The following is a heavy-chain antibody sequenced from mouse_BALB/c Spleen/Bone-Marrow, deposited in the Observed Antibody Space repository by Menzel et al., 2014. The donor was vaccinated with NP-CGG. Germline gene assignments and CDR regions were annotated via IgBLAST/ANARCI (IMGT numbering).Heavy chain of an antibody. J-gene: IGHJ2*01. CDR3: ARGYFDY. CDR1: GYTFTTYW. Sequence: QVQLQQSGAEVMKPGASVKISCKTSGYTFTTYWMEWVKQRPGHGLEWIGDILSGSGSANYNEKFKDKATFTADTSSNTAYMQLSSLTSEDSAVYYCARGYFDYWGQGTTLTVSS. CDR2: ILSGSGSA. V-gene: IGHV1-9*01.